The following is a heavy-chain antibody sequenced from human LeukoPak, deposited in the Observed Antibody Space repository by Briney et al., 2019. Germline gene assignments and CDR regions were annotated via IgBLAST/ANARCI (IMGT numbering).Heavy chain of an antibody. Sequence: GGSLRLSCAASGFTFSSYGMHWVRQAPGKGLEWVAVIWYDGSNKYYADSVKGRFTISRDNSKNTLYLQMNSLRAEDTAVYYCARDRHDPKWLVSRYLDYWGQGTLVTVSS. CDR3: ARDRHDPKWLVSRYLDY. J-gene: IGHJ4*02. CDR2: IWYDGSNK. D-gene: IGHD6-19*01. CDR1: GFTFSSYG. V-gene: IGHV3-33*01.